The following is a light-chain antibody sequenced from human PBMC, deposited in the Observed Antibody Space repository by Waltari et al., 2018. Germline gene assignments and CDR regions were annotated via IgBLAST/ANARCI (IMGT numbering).Light chain of an antibody. CDR1: SSDVGGYNY. Sequence: QSALTQPASVSGSPGQSITISCTGTSSDVGGYNYVPWYQQHPGKAPQLMIYEVSNRPSGVSNRFSGSKSGNTASLTISGLQAEDEADYYCSSYTSSSNVVFGGGTKLTVL. CDR3: SSYTSSSNVV. CDR2: EVS. J-gene: IGLJ2*01. V-gene: IGLV2-14*01.